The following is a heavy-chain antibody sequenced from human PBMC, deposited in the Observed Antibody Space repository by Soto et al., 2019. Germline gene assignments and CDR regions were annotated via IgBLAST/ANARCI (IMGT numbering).Heavy chain of an antibody. Sequence: QLQLQESGPGLVKPSETLSLICTVSGGSISSSDYYWGWMRHPPAKGLEWIGSISHSGRTHYNQYLNSRVTISVNTSKIQVSLRLSAVTDADTAVYFCARVRAESSGPTNQCYFDWWGQGTLVTVSS. CDR2: ISHSGRT. V-gene: IGHV4-39*01. CDR3: ARVRAESSGPTNQCYFDW. J-gene: IGHJ4*02. D-gene: IGHD3-22*01. CDR1: GGSISSSDYY.